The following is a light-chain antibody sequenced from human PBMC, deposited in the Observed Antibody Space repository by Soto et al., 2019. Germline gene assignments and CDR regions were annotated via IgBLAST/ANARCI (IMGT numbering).Light chain of an antibody. CDR1: RSNIGRNY. J-gene: IGLJ2*01. Sequence: QSVLTQPPSASGTPGQRVSISCSGSRSNIGRNYVYWYQQLPGTAPKLLIQRNNERPSGVPDRFSGSKSGTSVSLAISGAEAGDEADYYCQVWDTSSDHVIFGGGTKLTVL. V-gene: IGLV1-47*01. CDR2: RNN. CDR3: QVWDTSSDHVI.